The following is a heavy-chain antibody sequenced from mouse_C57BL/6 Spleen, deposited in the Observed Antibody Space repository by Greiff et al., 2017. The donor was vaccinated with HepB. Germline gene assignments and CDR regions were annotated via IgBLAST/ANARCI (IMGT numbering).Heavy chain of an antibody. V-gene: IGHV1-80*01. J-gene: IGHJ2*01. D-gene: IGHD2-2*01. CDR2: IYPGDGDT. Sequence: QVQLQQSGAELVKPGASVKISCKASGYAFSSYWMNWVKQRPGKGLEWIGQIYPGDGDTNYNGKFKGKATLTADKSSSTAYMQLSSLTSVDSAVYFCARRGIWLRRRGYYFDYWGKGTTLTVSS. CDR1: GYAFSSYW. CDR3: ARRGIWLRRRGYYFDY.